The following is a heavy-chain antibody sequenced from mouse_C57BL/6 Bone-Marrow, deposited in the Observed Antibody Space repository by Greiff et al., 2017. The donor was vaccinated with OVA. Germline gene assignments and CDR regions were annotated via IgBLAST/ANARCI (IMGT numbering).Heavy chain of an antibody. J-gene: IGHJ4*01. D-gene: IGHD2-3*01. CDR3: GKSGWFHNPYYYAMDY. Sequence: EVQLQQSGPELVKPGASVKISCKASGYTFTDYYMNWVKQSHGKSLEWIGDINPNNGGTGYNQKFKGKATLTVDKSSSTAYMELRSLTSEDSAVYYWGKSGWFHNPYYYAMDYWGQGTSVTVSS. CDR1: GYTFTDYY. CDR2: INPNNGGT. V-gene: IGHV1-26*01.